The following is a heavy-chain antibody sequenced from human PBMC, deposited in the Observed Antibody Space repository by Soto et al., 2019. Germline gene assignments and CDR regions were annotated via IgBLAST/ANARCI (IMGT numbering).Heavy chain of an antibody. CDR1: SDSISSYY. CDR3: ARAVGDPLYYLDY. Sequence: QVQLQESGPGLVRPSETLSLTCAVSSDSISSYYWIWIRQSPGKGLEWIGYTDYSGNTNYNPSLTSRVTISGDTYKNQFSLRLSSVTAADTAVYYCARAVGDPLYYLDYWGQGTLVTVSS. J-gene: IGHJ4*02. CDR2: TDYSGNT. D-gene: IGHD6-19*01. V-gene: IGHV4-59*08.